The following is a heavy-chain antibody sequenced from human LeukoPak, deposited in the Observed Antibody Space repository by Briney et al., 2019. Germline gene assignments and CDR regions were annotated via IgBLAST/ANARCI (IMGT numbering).Heavy chain of an antibody. D-gene: IGHD3-16*02. CDR1: GVFISSYY. Sequence: PSETLSLTCTVSGVFISSYYWSWIRQPPGKGLEWIGYIYDSENTNSNPSLKSRVTISVDTSKNQFSLKLSSVTAADTAVYYCARAPRRYLDYWGQGTLVTVSS. CDR3: ARAPRRYLDY. V-gene: IGHV4-59*08. CDR2: IYDSENT. J-gene: IGHJ4*02.